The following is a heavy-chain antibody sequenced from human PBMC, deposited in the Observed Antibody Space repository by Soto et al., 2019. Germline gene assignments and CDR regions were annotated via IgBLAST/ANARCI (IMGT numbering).Heavy chain of an antibody. J-gene: IGHJ4*02. V-gene: IGHV3-15*07. D-gene: IGHD2-15*01. Sequence: EVQLVESGGGLVKPGESLRLSCAASGFSFTNAWMNWVRQAPGKGLEWVGRIKDKSEGATTDYAAPLKDRFTISRDDSKNILYLQMDSLKTEDTAMYYCTTAGRIAWYSLDYWGQGTLVTVSS. CDR3: TTAGRIAWYSLDY. CDR2: IKDKSEGATT. CDR1: GFSFTNAW.